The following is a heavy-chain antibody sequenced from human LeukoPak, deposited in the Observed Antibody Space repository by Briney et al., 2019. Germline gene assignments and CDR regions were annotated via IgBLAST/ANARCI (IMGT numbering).Heavy chain of an antibody. J-gene: IGHJ4*02. CDR3: ARSDNSGVYYFDY. Sequence: PSETLSLTCAVYGGSFSGYYWSWIRQPPGKGLEWIGEINHSGSTNYNPSLKSRVTISVDTSKNQFSLKLSSVTAADTAVYYCARSDNSGVYYFDYWGQGTLVTVSS. V-gene: IGHV4-34*01. CDR1: GGSFSGYY. D-gene: IGHD1-26*01. CDR2: INHSGST.